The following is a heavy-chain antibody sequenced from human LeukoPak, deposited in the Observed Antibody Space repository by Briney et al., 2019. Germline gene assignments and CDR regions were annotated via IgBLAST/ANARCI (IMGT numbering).Heavy chain of an antibody. CDR3: ARGFDYYDSSGYYS. V-gene: IGHV4-34*01. J-gene: IGHJ4*02. CDR2: INHSGST. CDR1: GGTFSGYY. D-gene: IGHD3-22*01. Sequence: SETLSLTCAVYGGTFSGYYWSWIRQPPRKGLDWIGEINHSGSTNYNPSLKSRVTISVDTSKNQFSLKLSSVTAADTAVYYCARGFDYYDSSGYYSWGQGTLVTVSS.